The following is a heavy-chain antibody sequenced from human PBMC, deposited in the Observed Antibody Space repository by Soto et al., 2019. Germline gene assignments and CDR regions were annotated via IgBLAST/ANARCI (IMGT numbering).Heavy chain of an antibody. D-gene: IGHD3-3*01. J-gene: IGHJ5*02. CDR2: IYWDDDK. V-gene: IGHV2-5*02. Sequence: QITLKESGPTLVKPTQTLTLTCTFSGFSLSTSGVGVGWIRQPPGKALEWLALIYWDDDKRYSPSLKSRLTITKDTSKNQVVLTMTNMDPVDTAKYYCAHRQGITIFGVVITPHNWFDRWGQGTLVTVSS. CDR1: GFSLSTSGVG. CDR3: AHRQGITIFGVVITPHNWFDR.